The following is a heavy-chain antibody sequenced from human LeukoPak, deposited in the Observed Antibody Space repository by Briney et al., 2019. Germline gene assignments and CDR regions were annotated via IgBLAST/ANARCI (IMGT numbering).Heavy chain of an antibody. J-gene: IGHJ4*02. V-gene: IGHV3-23*01. CDR3: AKIRGSYPQYYFDY. CDR2: VRVNGGST. CDR1: GFTFSNYA. Sequence: GGSLRLSCAASGFTFSNYAMSWVRQAPGKGLEWVSTVRVNGGSTYYSDSVKGRFTVSRDNSKNTLYLQMNSLRAEDTAVYYCAKIRGSYPQYYFDYWGQETLVTVSS. D-gene: IGHD3-16*01.